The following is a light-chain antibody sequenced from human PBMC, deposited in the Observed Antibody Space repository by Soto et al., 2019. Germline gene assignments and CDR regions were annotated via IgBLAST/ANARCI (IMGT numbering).Light chain of an antibody. V-gene: IGLV1-51*01. CDR3: GTWAVSLRAGV. J-gene: IGLJ3*02. CDR2: DNN. CDR1: SSNIGLSY. Sequence: QSVLTQPPSVSAAPGQKVTISCSGDSSNIGLSYVSWFQQLPGTAPKVLIYDNNKRPSGIPDRFSGSKSGTSATLAITGLQTGDEADYYCGTWAVSLRAGVSGGGTQLTVL.